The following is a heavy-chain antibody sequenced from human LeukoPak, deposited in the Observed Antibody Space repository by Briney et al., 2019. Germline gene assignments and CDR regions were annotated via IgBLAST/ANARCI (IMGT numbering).Heavy chain of an antibody. J-gene: IGHJ6*02. CDR1: GYTFTSYD. V-gene: IGHV1-8*01. Sequence: ASVKVSCKASGYTFTSYDTNWVRQATGQGLEWMGWMNPNSGNTGYAQKFQGRVTMTRNTSISTACMELSSLRSEDTAVYYCARWSEDIVATISNGMDVWGQGTTVTVSS. CDR3: ARWSEDIVATISNGMDV. CDR2: MNPNSGNT. D-gene: IGHD5-12*01.